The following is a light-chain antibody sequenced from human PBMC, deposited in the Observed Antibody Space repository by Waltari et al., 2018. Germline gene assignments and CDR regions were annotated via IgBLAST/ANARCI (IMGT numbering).Light chain of an antibody. CDR3: MQVTHWPHT. CDR2: KVS. J-gene: IGKJ2*01. V-gene: IGKV2-30*02. CDR1: QSLVHSDGNTY. Sequence: VVMTQSPLSLPGTLGQPASISCRSSQSLVHSDGNTYLEWFQQRPGQSPRRLIYKVSNRDSGVPDRFSGSGSGTDFTLKISRVDAEDVGLYYCMQVTHWPHTFGQGTSLEI.